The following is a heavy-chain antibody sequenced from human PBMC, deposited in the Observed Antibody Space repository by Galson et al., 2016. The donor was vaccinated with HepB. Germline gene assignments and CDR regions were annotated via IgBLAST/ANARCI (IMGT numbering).Heavy chain of an antibody. J-gene: IGHJ6*02. V-gene: IGHV3-74*01. CDR3: ATGGGRRSKYYGMDV. Sequence: SLRLSCAASGFTFSSYWMYWVRQAPGKGLVWVSRIDGDGITTAYADSVKGRFTISRDNAKNTLYLQMNSLSAEDTAVYYCATGGGRRSKYYGMDVWGHGTMVTVSS. D-gene: IGHD1-26*01. CDR1: GFTFSSYW. CDR2: IDGDGITT.